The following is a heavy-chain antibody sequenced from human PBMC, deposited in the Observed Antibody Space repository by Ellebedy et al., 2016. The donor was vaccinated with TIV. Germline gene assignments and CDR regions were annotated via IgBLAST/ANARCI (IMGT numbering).Heavy chain of an antibody. CDR3: ARDLAADTTDAFEI. D-gene: IGHD1-26*01. V-gene: IGHV1-18*01. J-gene: IGHJ3*02. CDR1: GYTFTSYG. CDR2: TRGYTGNT. Sequence: AASVTVSCKASGYTFTSYGISRVRHPPGQGLQWMGWTRGYTGNTNYAQRLQGRVTMTTDTSTSTVYMELRSLTSDDTAVYYCARDLAADTTDAFEIWGQGTVVTVSS.